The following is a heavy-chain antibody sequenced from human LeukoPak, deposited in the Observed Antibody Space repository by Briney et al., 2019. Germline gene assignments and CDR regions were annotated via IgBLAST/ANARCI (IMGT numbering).Heavy chain of an antibody. CDR2: IYYSGST. D-gene: IGHD6-13*01. J-gene: IGHJ6*02. CDR3: ARHSSSWDHYYYYGMDV. Sequence: SETLSLTCTVSGGSISSYYWSWIRQPPGKGLEWIGYIYYSGSTNYNPSLKSRVTISVDTSKNQFSLKLSSVTAADTAVYYCARHSSSWDHYYYYGMDVWGQGTTVTVSS. CDR1: GGSISSYY. V-gene: IGHV4-59*08.